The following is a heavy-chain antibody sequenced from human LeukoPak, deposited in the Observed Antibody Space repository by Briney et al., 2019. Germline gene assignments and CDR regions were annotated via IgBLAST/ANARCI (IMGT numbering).Heavy chain of an antibody. CDR1: GGTFSSYA. CDR3: ARGTYYDFWSAFYV. J-gene: IGHJ6*02. D-gene: IGHD3-3*01. V-gene: IGHV1-69*13. CDR2: NIPIFGTA. Sequence: SVKVSCKASGGTFSSYAISWVRQAPGQGLEWMGGNIPIFGTANYAQKFQGRVTITADESTSTAYMELSSLRSEDTAVYYCARGTYYDFWSAFYVWGQGTTVTVSS.